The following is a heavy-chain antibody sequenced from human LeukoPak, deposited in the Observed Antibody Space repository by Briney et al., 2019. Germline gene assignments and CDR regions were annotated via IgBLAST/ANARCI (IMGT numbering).Heavy chain of an antibody. D-gene: IGHD4-17*01. CDR2: IIPILGIA. J-gene: IGHJ4*02. V-gene: IGHV1-69*04. Sequence: SVKVSCKASGGTFSSYAISWVRQAPGQGLEWMGRIIPILGIANYAQKFQGRVTITADKSTSTAYMELSSLRSEDTAVYYCARDGSHDYGDPSFDYWGQGTLVTVSS. CDR3: ARDGSHDYGDPSFDY. CDR1: GGTFSSYA.